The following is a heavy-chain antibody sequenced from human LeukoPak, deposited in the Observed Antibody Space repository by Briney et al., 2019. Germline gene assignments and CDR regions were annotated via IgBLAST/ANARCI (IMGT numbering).Heavy chain of an antibody. J-gene: IGHJ6*02. V-gene: IGHV3-9*01. CDR3: AKDLALSSWYSNSPLYYYGMDV. D-gene: IGHD6-13*01. Sequence: GGSLRLSCAASGFTFDDYAMHWVRPAPGKGLEWVSGISWNSGSIGYADSVKGRFIIYRDNAKNSLYLQMNSLRAEDTALYYCAKDLALSSWYSNSPLYYYGMDVWGQGTTVTVSS. CDR2: ISWNSGSI. CDR1: GFTFDDYA.